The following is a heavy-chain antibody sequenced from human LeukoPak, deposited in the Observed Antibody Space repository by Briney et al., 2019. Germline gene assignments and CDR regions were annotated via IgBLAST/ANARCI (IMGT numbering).Heavy chain of an antibody. CDR3: ASGYTAMEFDY. CDR2: IYYSGST. V-gene: IGHV4-61*05. D-gene: IGHD5-18*01. Sequence: SETLSLTCTVSGGSISSRSHHWGWIRQPPGKGLEWIGYIYYSGSTNYNPSLKSRVAISVDTSKNQFSLKLSSVTAADTAVYYCASGYTAMEFDYWGQGTLVTVSS. CDR1: GGSISSRSHH. J-gene: IGHJ4*02.